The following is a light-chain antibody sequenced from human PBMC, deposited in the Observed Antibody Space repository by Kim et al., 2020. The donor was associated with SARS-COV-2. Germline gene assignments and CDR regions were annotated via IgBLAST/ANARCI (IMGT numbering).Light chain of an antibody. CDR2: GAS. V-gene: IGKV3-15*01. J-gene: IGKJ2*01. CDR1: QSVSSN. Sequence: VSPGERATRSCRASQSVSSNLAWYQQKLGQAPRLLICGASTRATGIPARFSGSGSGTEFTLTISSLQSEDFAVYYCQQYNNWPPYTFGHGTKLEI. CDR3: QQYNNWPPYT.